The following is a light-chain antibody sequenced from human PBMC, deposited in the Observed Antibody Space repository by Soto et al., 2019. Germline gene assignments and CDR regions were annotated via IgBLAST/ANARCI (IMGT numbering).Light chain of an antibody. CDR1: QTLLHSNGRTY. V-gene: IGKV2D-29*01. J-gene: IGKJ5*01. Sequence: DIVMTQTPLSLSVTPGQPASISCRSTQTLLHSNGRTYLYWYLQKSGQPPQLLIYEGSNRFSGVPDRFSGRGSGTDFTLKISRVEAEDVGICHCMQSLKVPITFGQGTRLQIK. CDR3: MQSLKVPIT. CDR2: EGS.